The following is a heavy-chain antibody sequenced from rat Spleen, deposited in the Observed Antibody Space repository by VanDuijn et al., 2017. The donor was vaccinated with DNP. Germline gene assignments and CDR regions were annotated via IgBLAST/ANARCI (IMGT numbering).Heavy chain of an antibody. V-gene: IGHV5-7*01. CDR1: GFTFSDYN. CDR2: ISYDGSST. CDR3: ARPDY. J-gene: IGHJ2*01. Sequence: EVQLVESGGGLLQPGRSLKLSCAASGFTFSDYNMAWVRQAPKKGLEWVATISYDGSSTYYRDSVKGRFTGSRDNAKSTLYLQMDSLRSEDTATYYCARPDYWGQGVVVTVSS.